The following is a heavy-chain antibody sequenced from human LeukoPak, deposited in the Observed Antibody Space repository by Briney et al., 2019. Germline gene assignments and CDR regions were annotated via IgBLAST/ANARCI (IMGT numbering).Heavy chain of an antibody. Sequence: SETLSLTCTVSGGSISSYYWSWIRQPPGKGLEWIGYIYYSGSTNYNPSLKSRVTISVDTSKNQFSLKLSSVTAADTAVYYCARDRGDGYCDYWGQGTLVTVSS. J-gene: IGHJ4*02. CDR1: GGSISSYY. V-gene: IGHV4-59*01. CDR2: IYYSGST. CDR3: ARDRGDGYCDY. D-gene: IGHD3-10*01.